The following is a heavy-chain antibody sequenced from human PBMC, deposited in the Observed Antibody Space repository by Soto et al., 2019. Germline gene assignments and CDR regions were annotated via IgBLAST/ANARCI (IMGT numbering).Heavy chain of an antibody. CDR1: GGSISSYY. V-gene: IGHV4-59*08. CDR2: IYYSGST. CDR3: ARRYCSSTSCYSASDI. Sequence: SETLSLTCTVSGGSISSYYWSWIRQPPGKGLEWIGYIYYSGSTNYNPSLKSRVTISVDTSKNQFSLKLSSVTAADTAGYYCARRYCSSTSCYSASDIWGQGTMVTVSS. D-gene: IGHD2-2*02. J-gene: IGHJ3*02.